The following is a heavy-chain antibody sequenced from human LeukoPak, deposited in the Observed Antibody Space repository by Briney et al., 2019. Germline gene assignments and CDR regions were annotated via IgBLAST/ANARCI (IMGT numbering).Heavy chain of an antibody. J-gene: IGHJ4*02. Sequence: GGSLRLSCAASGFTCSGSAMHWVRQASGKGQEWVGRVRSKANSYATTYAASVKGRFTISRDDSKNTAYLQMNSLKTEDTALYYCTSKDYWGQGTLVTVSS. CDR3: TSKDY. CDR2: VRSKANSYAT. V-gene: IGHV3-73*01. CDR1: GFTCSGSA.